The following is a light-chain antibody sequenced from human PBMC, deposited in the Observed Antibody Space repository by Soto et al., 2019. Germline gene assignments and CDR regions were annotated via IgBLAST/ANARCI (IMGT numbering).Light chain of an antibody. J-gene: IGKJ4*01. CDR2: AAS. CDR1: QGISNY. Sequence: DIQMTQSPSAMSASVGDRVTITCRASQGISNYLAWFQQKPGKAPKRLIYAASSLQSGVPSMFIGSRSGTEFALTISSLQTEDFATYYCLHHNSNPLTFGGGTTEEIQ. V-gene: IGKV1-17*03. CDR3: LHHNSNPLT.